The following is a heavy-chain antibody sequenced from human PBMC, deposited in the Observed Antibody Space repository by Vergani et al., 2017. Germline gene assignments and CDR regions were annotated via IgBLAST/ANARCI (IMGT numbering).Heavy chain of an antibody. CDR2: IYYSGST. Sequence: QLQLQESGPGLVKPSETLSLTCTVSGGSISSSSYYWGWIRQPPGKGLEWIGSIYYSGSTYYNPSLKSRVTISVDTSKNQFSLKLSSVTAADTAVYYCARGAGYSSSWYRVWFDPWGQGTLVTVSS. CDR3: ARGAGYSSSWYRVWFDP. J-gene: IGHJ5*02. V-gene: IGHV4-39*07. D-gene: IGHD6-13*01. CDR1: GGSISSSSYY.